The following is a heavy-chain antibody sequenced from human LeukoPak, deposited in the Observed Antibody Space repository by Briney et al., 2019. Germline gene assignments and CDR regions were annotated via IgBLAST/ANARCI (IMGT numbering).Heavy chain of an antibody. Sequence: SETLSLTCTVSGGSISSGDYYWSWIRQPPGKGLEWIGYIYYSGSTYYNPSLKSRVTISVDTSKYQFSLKLSSVTAADTAVYYCATRMGGYDYSPYYFDYWGQGTLVTVSS. J-gene: IGHJ4*02. CDR2: IYYSGST. V-gene: IGHV4-30-4*08. CDR1: GGSISSGDYY. D-gene: IGHD3-16*01. CDR3: ATRMGGYDYSPYYFDY.